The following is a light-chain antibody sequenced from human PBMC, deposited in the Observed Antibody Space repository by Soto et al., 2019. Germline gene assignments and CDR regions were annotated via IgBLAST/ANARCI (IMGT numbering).Light chain of an antibody. CDR1: QSVSSY. J-gene: IGKJ1*01. CDR3: QQYTARPPWT. Sequence: EIVLTQSPATLSLSPGDRATLSCRASQSVSSYLAWFQQKPGQAPRLLIYDASTRATGIPARFSGSGSGTDFTLTISSLEPEDFAVYYCQQYTARPPWTFGQGTKV. V-gene: IGKV3-11*01. CDR2: DAS.